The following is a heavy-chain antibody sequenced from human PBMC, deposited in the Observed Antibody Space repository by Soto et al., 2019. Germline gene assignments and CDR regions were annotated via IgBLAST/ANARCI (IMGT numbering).Heavy chain of an antibody. CDR1: EFAFGSYA. J-gene: IGHJ5*01. CDR3: SSVTVSYYAARFLDS. V-gene: IGHV3-23*01. CDR2: IRDSGVRT. D-gene: IGHD3-10*01. Sequence: GGSLTLSCAASEFAFGSYAMTWVGQAPGKGPEWVSTIRDSGVRTYYADSVKGRFTMSRDNSKNTLYLQMDSLRAEDTAVYYCSSVTVSYYAARFLDSCGQGPLGTVSS.